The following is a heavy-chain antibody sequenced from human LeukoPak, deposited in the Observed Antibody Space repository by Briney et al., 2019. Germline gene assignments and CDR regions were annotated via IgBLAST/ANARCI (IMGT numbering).Heavy chain of an antibody. J-gene: IGHJ3*02. CDR2: IYPDDSET. CDR1: GYSFTSYW. CDR3: ARPTYSSRLYDAFDI. Sequence: GESLKISCKGSGYSFTSYWIGWVRQMPGKGLEWMGVIYPDDSETRYSPSFQGQVTISADKSIDTAYLQWSSLRASDIAMYYCARPTYSSRLYDAFDIWGQGTMVTVSS. V-gene: IGHV5-51*01. D-gene: IGHD6-13*01.